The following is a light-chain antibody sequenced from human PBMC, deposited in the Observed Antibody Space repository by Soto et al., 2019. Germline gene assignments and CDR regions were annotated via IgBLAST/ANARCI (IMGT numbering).Light chain of an antibody. CDR2: DNN. V-gene: IGLV1-51*01. CDR1: SSNIGNNY. Sequence: QSALTQPPSVSAAPGQKVTISCSGSSSNIGNNYVSWYQQLPGTAPKLLIYDNNKRPSGIPDRFSGSKSGTSATLGITGLQTGDEADYYCGTWDNSLSALVFGGGTKVTVL. CDR3: GTWDNSLSALV. J-gene: IGLJ3*02.